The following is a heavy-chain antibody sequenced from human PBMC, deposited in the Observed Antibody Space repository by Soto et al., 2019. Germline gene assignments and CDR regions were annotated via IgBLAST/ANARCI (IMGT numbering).Heavy chain of an antibody. J-gene: IGHJ3*02. D-gene: IGHD7-27*01. V-gene: IGHV4-61*01. Sequence: QVQLQESGPGLVKPSETLSPTCTVSGGSVSSGSYYWSWIRQPPGKGLEWIGYIYYSGSTNYNPSLKSRVTISVDTSKNQFSLKLSSVTAADTAVYYCARGKTGDPIGRDAFDIWGQGTMVTVSS. CDR3: ARGKTGDPIGRDAFDI. CDR2: IYYSGST. CDR1: GGSVSSGSYY.